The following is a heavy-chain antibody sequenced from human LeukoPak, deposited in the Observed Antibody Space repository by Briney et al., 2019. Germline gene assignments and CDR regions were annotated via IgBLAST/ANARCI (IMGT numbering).Heavy chain of an antibody. CDR3: ARLFSYSSGWLGAFDI. V-gene: IGHV4-39*01. J-gene: IGHJ3*02. CDR2: IYYSGST. Sequence: PSETLSLTCTVSGGSMSSSSYYWGWIRQPPGKGLEWIGSIYYSGSTYYNPSLKSRVTISVDTSKNQFSLKLSSVTAADTAVYYCARLFSYSSGWLGAFDIWGQGTMVTVSS. CDR1: GGSMSSSSYY. D-gene: IGHD6-19*01.